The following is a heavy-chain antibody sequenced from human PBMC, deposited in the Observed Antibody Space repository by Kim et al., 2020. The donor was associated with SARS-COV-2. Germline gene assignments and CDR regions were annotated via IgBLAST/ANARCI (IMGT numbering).Heavy chain of an antibody. CDR3: ARVSVERYQLLAVYFDP. Sequence: SETLSLTCTVSGGSISSGGYYWSWIRQHPGKGLEWIGYIYYSGSTYYNPSLKSRVTISVDTSKNQFSLKLSSVTAADTAVYYCARVSVERYQLLAVYFDPWGQGTLVTVSS. J-gene: IGHJ5*02. D-gene: IGHD2-2*01. V-gene: IGHV4-31*03. CDR1: GGSISSGGYY. CDR2: IYYSGST.